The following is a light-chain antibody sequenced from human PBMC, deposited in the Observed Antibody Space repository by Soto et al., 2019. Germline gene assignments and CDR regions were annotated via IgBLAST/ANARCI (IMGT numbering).Light chain of an antibody. V-gene: IGLV1-44*01. Sequence: QSVLTQPPSASGTPGQRATISCSGSSSNIGSNTVNWYQQLPGTAPKVLIYNNNQRPSGVPDRFSGSKSGTSASLAISGPQSEDEADYYCAAWDDSLNGYVFGTGTKLTVL. J-gene: IGLJ1*01. CDR1: SSNIGSNT. CDR3: AAWDDSLNGYV. CDR2: NNN.